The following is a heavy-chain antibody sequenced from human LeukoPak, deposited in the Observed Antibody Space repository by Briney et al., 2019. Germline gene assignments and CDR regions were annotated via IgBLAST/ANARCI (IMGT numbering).Heavy chain of an antibody. V-gene: IGHV3-23*01. CDR2: ISGSGGST. CDR3: AKVEQQLGAFDY. CDR1: GFTFSSYA. Sequence: GGSLRLSCAASGFTFSSYAMSWVCQAPGKGLEWVSAISGSGGSTYYADSVKGRFTISRDNSKNTLYLQMNSLRAEDTAVYYCAKVEQQLGAFDYWGQGTLVTVSS. D-gene: IGHD6-13*01. J-gene: IGHJ4*02.